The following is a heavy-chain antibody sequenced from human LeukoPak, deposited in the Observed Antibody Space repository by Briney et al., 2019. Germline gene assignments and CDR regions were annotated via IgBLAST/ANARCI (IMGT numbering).Heavy chain of an antibody. Sequence: SDTLSLTCTVSGGSLTDYYWSWIRQSPGKGLEWIGYIYYTGTSYNPSLKSRVTISAATSKNQFSLKLISVTAADTAVYYCASRKLGNDYWGEGTPVTVYS. CDR2: IYYTGT. D-gene: IGHD7-27*01. CDR3: ASRKLGNDY. J-gene: IGHJ4*02. V-gene: IGHV4-59*07. CDR1: GGSLTDYY.